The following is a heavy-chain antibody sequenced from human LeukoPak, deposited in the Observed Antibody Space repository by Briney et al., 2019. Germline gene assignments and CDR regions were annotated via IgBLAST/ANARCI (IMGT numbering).Heavy chain of an antibody. V-gene: IGHV1-2*02. D-gene: IGHD4-17*01. Sequence: ASVKVSGKASGYTFTGYYMHWVRQAPGQGLEWMGWINPNSGGTNYAQKFQGRVTMTRDASISTAYMELSRLRSDDTAVYYCAREWTTTVTSDFDYWGQGTLVTVSS. CDR2: INPNSGGT. CDR1: GYTFTGYY. J-gene: IGHJ4*02. CDR3: AREWTTTVTSDFDY.